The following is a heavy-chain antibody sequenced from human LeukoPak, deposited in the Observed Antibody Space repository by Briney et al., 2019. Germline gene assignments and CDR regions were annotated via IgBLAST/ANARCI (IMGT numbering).Heavy chain of an antibody. CDR3: ARDLGSSWPYYYYYYMDV. CDR1: GYTFTGYY. V-gene: IGHV1-2*02. Sequence: GASVKVSCKASGYTFTGYYMHWVRQAPGQGLEWMGWINPNSGGTNYAQKFQGRVTMTRDTSISTAYMELSRLRSDDTAVYYCARDLGSSWPYYYYYYMDVWGKGTTVTISS. J-gene: IGHJ6*03. D-gene: IGHD6-13*01. CDR2: INPNSGGT.